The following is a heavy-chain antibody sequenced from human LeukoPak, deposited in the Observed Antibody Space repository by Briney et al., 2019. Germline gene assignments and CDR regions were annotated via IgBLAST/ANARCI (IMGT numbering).Heavy chain of an antibody. CDR3: ARVLTTKQLLFDAFDV. Sequence: GGSPRLSCAASGFTFASYAMHWVRLAPGKGLEWVAVQSSDGSDKFYAASVRGRFTISRDNSKHTLFLQMSSLRAEDTAVYYCARVLTTKQLLFDAFDVWGQGTMITVSS. CDR2: QSSDGSDK. V-gene: IGHV3-30*15. J-gene: IGHJ3*01. CDR1: GFTFASYA. D-gene: IGHD6-6*01.